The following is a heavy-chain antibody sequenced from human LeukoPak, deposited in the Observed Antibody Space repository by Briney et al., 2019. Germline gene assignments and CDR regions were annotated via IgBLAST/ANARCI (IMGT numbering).Heavy chain of an antibody. CDR3: ARDLGSSWYQGWFDP. CDR1: GFTFSSYA. J-gene: IGHJ5*02. CDR2: ISSSGSTI. V-gene: IGHV3-11*01. D-gene: IGHD6-13*01. Sequence: GGSLRLSCAASGFTFSSYAMSWIRQAPGKGLEWVSYISSSGSTIYYADSVKGRFTISRDNAKNSLYLQMNSLRAEDTAVYYCARDLGSSWYQGWFDPWGQGTLVTVSS.